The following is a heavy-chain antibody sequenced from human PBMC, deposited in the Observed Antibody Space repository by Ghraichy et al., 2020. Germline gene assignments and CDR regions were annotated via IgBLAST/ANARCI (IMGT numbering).Heavy chain of an antibody. CDR2: ISTNRNT. CDR3: ASGLNLYGDYGGYFDY. D-gene: IGHD4-17*01. V-gene: IGHV4-4*07. J-gene: IGHJ4*02. Sequence: IRRISTNRNTNYNPSLKSRVTMSVDTSKNQFSLKLSSVTAADTAVYYCASGLNLYGDYGGYFDYWAQG.